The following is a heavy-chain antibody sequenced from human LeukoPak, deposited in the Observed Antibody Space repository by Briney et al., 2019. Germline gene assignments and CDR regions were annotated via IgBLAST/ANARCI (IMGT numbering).Heavy chain of an antibody. Sequence: GGSLRLSCAASGFTVSNSYMSWVRQAPGKGLEWVSVIYSGGSAYYADSVKGRFTISRDNAKNSLYLQMNSLRAEDTAVYYCARDKDGYSSGPFDPWGQGTLVTVSS. CDR3: ARDKDGYSSGPFDP. D-gene: IGHD6-19*01. CDR2: IYSGGSA. J-gene: IGHJ5*02. CDR1: GFTVSNSY. V-gene: IGHV3-53*01.